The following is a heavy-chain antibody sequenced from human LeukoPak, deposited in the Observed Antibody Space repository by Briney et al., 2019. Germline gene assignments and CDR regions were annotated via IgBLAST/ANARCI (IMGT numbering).Heavy chain of an antibody. CDR3: ARGGERLTH. CDR2: VFSSVHI. J-gene: IGHJ4*02. V-gene: IGHV4-4*07. CDR1: GISINSFY. Sequence: PSETLSLTCSVSGISINSFYWSWLRQHAGKGLEWIGRVFSSVHIDYNPSLKSRVIMSIDRSKNQFSLNLTSVTAADTAVYYCARGGERLTHWGQGALVIVSS. D-gene: IGHD2-21*02.